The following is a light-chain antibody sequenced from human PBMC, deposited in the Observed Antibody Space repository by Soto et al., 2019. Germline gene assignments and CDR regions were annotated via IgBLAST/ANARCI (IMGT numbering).Light chain of an antibody. CDR2: DAS. CDR3: LCYITYPWT. J-gene: IGKJ1*01. V-gene: IGKV1-5*01. Sequence: QGTQSPSTLSASVGDRATITCRASQSCRNSLAWYQQKAGKGPRLLIYDASTLPSGVPSRFSGSGSGTEFSLTISSLQPEDFATYYCLCYITYPWTFGQGTKVDIK. CDR1: QSCRNS.